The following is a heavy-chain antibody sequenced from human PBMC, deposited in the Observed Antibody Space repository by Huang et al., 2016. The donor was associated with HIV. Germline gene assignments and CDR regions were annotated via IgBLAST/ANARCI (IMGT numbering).Heavy chain of an antibody. V-gene: IGHV3-30*18. Sequence: QVQLVESGGGVVQPGRSLRLSCAAFGFTFNKFVMHWVRQARGKGLEWVAIISYEGSSKYHADSVKGRFTISRDKSKNTVYLQMNSLRVEDTAVYYCAKDGRGSGTYYDYFEYWGQGTLVTVSS. CDR2: ISYEGSSK. CDR3: AKDGRGSGTYYDYFEY. D-gene: IGHD1-26*01. CDR1: GFTFNKFV. J-gene: IGHJ4*02.